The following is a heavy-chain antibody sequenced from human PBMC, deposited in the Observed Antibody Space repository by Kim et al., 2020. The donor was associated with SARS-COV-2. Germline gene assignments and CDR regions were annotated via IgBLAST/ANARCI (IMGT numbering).Heavy chain of an antibody. Sequence: GSLRLSCAASGFTFSNAWMSWVRQAPGKGLEWVGRIKSKTDGGATDYAAPVKGRFTISRDDSKNTLYLQMNSLKTEDTAVYYCTTLLRYFDWLAVKYYYYGMDVWGQGTTVTVSS. CDR1: GFTFSNAW. CDR3: TTLLRYFDWLAVKYYYYGMDV. CDR2: IKSKTDGGAT. J-gene: IGHJ6*02. V-gene: IGHV3-15*01. D-gene: IGHD3-9*01.